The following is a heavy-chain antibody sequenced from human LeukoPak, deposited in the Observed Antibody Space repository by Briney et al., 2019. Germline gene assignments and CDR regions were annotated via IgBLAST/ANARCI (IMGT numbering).Heavy chain of an antibody. J-gene: IGHJ6*03. D-gene: IGHD1-7*01. CDR3: AKAGGTNWNYAGYYYHYMDV. CDR2: IRYDGGNE. V-gene: IGHV3-30*02. Sequence: GGSLRLSCAASGFTFSSYGMHWVRQAPGKGLEWVALIRYDGGNEYYADSVKGRFTVSRDNSKNTLYLQMNSLRPEDTAVYYCAKAGGTNWNYAGYYYHYMDVWGKGTTVTVSS. CDR1: GFTFSSYG.